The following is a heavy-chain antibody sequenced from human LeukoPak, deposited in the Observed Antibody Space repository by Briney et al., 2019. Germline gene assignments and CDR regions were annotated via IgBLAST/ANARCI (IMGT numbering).Heavy chain of an antibody. CDR3: ARAVGPFDY. Sequence: PGGSLRLSCAVSGFTFSNYGMHWVRQAPGKGLEWVSIIWHDGNNKYYADSVKGRFTISRDNSKDTLYLQMNSLRVEDTAVYYCARAVGPFDYWGQGTLVTVSS. CDR1: GFTFSNYG. V-gene: IGHV3-33*01. J-gene: IGHJ4*02. CDR2: IWHDGNNK. D-gene: IGHD3-16*01.